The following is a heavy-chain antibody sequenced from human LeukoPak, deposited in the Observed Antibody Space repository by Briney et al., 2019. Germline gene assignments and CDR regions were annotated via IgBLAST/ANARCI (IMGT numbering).Heavy chain of an antibody. CDR3: AKEMKPWMHFDY. Sequence: GRSLRLSCAASGFTFSRSAVHWVRQAPGKGLEWVAVISHDGSNTDYTDSVKGRFTISRDNSKNTLYLQMNSLRTEDTAVYYCAKEMKPWMHFDYWGQGTLVTVSS. CDR2: ISHDGSNT. J-gene: IGHJ4*02. V-gene: IGHV3-30*18. CDR1: GFTFSRSA. D-gene: IGHD5-12*01.